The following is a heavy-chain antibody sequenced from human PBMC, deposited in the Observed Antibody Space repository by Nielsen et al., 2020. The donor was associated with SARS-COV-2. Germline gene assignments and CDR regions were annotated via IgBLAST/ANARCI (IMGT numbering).Heavy chain of an antibody. CDR3: ARRSIGSAPYYFDY. CDR2: IRRDSGAR. CDR1: GFSLSNYW. D-gene: IGHD2-15*01. Sequence: GESLKISCVGSGFSLSNYWMSWVRQAPGRGLEWVANIRRDSGARFYVDSVKGRFTISRDNAKNTLYLQMNSLRAEDTAVYYCARRSIGSAPYYFDYWGQGTLVTVSS. V-gene: IGHV3-7*01. J-gene: IGHJ4*02.